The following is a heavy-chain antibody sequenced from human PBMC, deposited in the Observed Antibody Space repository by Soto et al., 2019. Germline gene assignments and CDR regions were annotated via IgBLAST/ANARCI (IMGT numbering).Heavy chain of an antibody. J-gene: IGHJ4*02. Sequence: QVQLVQSGAELKRPGDSVTVSCKASGYRCTAEGVSCVRQAPGQGLEWVGFLSFYNGFTASAPKFQGRLTMTEDTSTSTAYMELRSLKSDDTAVYYCARDELAFCAGDTCESYFDYWGQGTLVSVS. CDR3: ARDELAFCAGDTCESYFDY. CDR1: GYRCTAEG. CDR2: LSFYNGFT. D-gene: IGHD2-21*02. V-gene: IGHV1-18*01.